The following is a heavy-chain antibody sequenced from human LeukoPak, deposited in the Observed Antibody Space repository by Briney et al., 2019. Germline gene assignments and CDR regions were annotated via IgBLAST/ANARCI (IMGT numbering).Heavy chain of an antibody. D-gene: IGHD3-22*01. V-gene: IGHV1-18*01. CDR2: ISAYNGNT. CDR3: AGDSDHYYDSSGYDS. CDR1: GYTFTSYG. Sequence: ASVKVSCKASGYTFTSYGISWVRQAPGQGLEWMGWISAYNGNTNYAQKLQGRVTMTTDTSTSTAYMELRSLRSDDTAVYYCAGDSDHYYDSSGYDSWGQGTLVTVSS. J-gene: IGHJ4*02.